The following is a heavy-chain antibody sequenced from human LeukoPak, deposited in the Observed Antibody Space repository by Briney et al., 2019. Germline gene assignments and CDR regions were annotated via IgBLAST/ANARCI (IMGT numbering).Heavy chain of an antibody. J-gene: IGHJ4*02. CDR2: TSSHSTYI. V-gene: IGHV3-21*04. Sequence: SGGSLRLSCAASGFTFSSYSMNWVRQAPGKGLEWVSSTSSHSTYIYYADSVKGRFTISRDNAKNSLYLQMNSLRAEDTAVYYCARHDRSMRFFDYWGQGTLVTVSS. CDR1: GFTFSSYS. D-gene: IGHD1-1*01. CDR3: ARHDRSMRFFDY.